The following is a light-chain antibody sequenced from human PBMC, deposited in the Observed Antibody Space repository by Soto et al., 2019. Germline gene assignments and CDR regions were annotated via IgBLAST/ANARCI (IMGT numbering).Light chain of an antibody. CDR3: SSYTSSSTYV. Sequence: QSALTQPASVSGSPGQSITISCTGTSSDVGGYNYVSWYQQHPGKAPKLMIYDVSDRTSGVSNRFSRSKSGNTASLTISGLQAEDEADYYCSSYTSSSTYVFGTGTKLTVL. CDR1: SSDVGGYNY. J-gene: IGLJ1*01. V-gene: IGLV2-14*01. CDR2: DVS.